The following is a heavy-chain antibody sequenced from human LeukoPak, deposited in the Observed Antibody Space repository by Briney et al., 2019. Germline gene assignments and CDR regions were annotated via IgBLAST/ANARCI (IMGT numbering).Heavy chain of an antibody. CDR2: INPSSGGT. Sequence: GASVKVSCKASGYTFTSYYMHWVRQAPGQGLEWMGWINPSSGGTSYAQNFEGRVTMTRDTTISTAYMELNRLKSDDTAIYYCAREDGRRSDAFDFWGQGTMVTVAS. D-gene: IGHD1-26*01. J-gene: IGHJ3*01. CDR3: AREDGRRSDAFDF. CDR1: GYTFTSYY. V-gene: IGHV1-2*02.